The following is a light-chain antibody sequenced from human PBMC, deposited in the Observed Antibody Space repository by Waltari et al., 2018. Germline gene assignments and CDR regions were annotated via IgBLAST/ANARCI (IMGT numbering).Light chain of an antibody. V-gene: IGLV1-44*01. J-gene: IGLJ3*02. CDR2: GNY. CDR1: SSNLGTNT. CDR3: AAWDDRLNGGV. Sequence: QSVLTQPPSASGTPGQTVTISCSWGSSNLGTNTANWYRQVPGAAPKLLIYGNYQRPSGVPARFSGSKSGTSASLAISGLQSEDEADYYCAAWDDRLNGGVFGGGTKLTVL.